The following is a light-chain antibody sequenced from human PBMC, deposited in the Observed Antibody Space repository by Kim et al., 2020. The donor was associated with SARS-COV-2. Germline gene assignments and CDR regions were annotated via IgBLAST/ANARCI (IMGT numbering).Light chain of an antibody. CDR3: QQYGDSPRT. V-gene: IGKV3-20*01. CDR2: NAS. Sequence: IVLTQSPGTLSLSPGGRATLPCRASQSVRSSSLAWYQQNPGQSPRLLIYNASTRATGIPDRFSGSGSGTDVSLTISRVQPEEFAVYYCQQYGDSPRTFGQGTKVDIK. J-gene: IGKJ1*01. CDR1: QSVRSSS.